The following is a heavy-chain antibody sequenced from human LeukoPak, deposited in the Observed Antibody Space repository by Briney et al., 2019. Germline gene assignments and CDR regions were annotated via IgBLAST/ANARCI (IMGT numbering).Heavy chain of an antibody. CDR1: GFTFSSYS. J-gene: IGHJ5*02. CDR3: AKGLRVGALWFDP. V-gene: IGHV3-30*18. CDR2: ISYDGSNK. Sequence: GGSLRLSCAASGFTFSSYSMNWVRQAPGKGLEWVAVISYDGSNKYYADSVKGRFTISRDNSKNTLYLQMNSLRAEDTAVYYCAKGLRVGALWFDPWGQGTLVTVSS. D-gene: IGHD1-26*01.